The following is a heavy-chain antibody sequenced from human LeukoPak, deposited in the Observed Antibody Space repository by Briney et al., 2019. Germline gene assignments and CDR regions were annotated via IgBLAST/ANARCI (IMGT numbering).Heavy chain of an antibody. CDR2: IYYSGST. V-gene: IGHV4-59*01. CDR3: ARGGFLDPFDP. J-gene: IGHJ5*02. CDR1: GGSISSYY. Sequence: SETLSLTCTVSGGSISSYYWNWIRQPPGKGLEWIGYIYYSGSTNYNPSLKSRVTISVDTSKNHFSLKPSSVTAADTAVHYCARGGFLDPFDPWGQGTLVTVSS. D-gene: IGHD1-1*01.